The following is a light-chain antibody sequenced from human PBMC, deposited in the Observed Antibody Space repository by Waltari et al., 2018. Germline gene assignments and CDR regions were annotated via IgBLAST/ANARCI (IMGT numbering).Light chain of an antibody. CDR2: DVS. V-gene: IGLV2-14*03. CDR1: SSYVGGYNY. CDR3: SSYISSDTLEL. J-gene: IGLJ2*01. Sequence: HSALTQPASVSGSPGQSITISCTGPSSYVGGYNYVSLYQQHPGKAPKLMIFDVSNRPSGVSDRFSGSKSGNTASLTISGLQAEDEADYYCSSYISSDTLELFGGGTSLTVL.